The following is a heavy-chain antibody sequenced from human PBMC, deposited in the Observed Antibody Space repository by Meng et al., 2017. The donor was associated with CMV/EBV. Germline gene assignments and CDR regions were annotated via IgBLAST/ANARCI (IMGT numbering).Heavy chain of an antibody. D-gene: IGHD1-26*01. CDR2: MNPNSGNT. CDR3: AGGRKLGDY. V-gene: IGHV1-8*01. CDR1: GYTFTSYD. J-gene: IGHJ4*02. Sequence: ASVKVSCKASGYTFTSYDINWVRQATGQGLEWMGWMNPNSGNTGYAQKFQGRVTITTDESTSTAYMELSSLRSEDTAVYYCAGGRKLGDYWGQGTLVTVSS.